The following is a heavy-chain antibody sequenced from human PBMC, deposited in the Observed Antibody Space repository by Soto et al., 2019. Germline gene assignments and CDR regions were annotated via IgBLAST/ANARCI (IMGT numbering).Heavy chain of an antibody. D-gene: IGHD4-17*01. J-gene: IGHJ6*02. CDR3: ARVQADSTVLGYYYYGMDV. CDR2: ISGSGGST. CDR1: GFTFSSYA. Sequence: EVQLLESGGGLVQPGGSLRLSCAASGFTFSSYAMSWVRQAPGKGLEWVSAISGSGGSTYYADSVKGRFTISRDNSKNTLYLQMNSLRAEDTAVYYCARVQADSTVLGYYYYGMDVWGQGTTVTVSS. V-gene: IGHV3-23*01.